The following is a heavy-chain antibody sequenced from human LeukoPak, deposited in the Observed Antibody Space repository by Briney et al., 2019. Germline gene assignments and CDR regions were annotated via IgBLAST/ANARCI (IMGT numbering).Heavy chain of an antibody. J-gene: IGHJ4*02. CDR3: ARAAYDSDSYIVNHDY. D-gene: IGHD3-22*01. V-gene: IGHV3-53*01. Sequence: SGGSLRLSCAASGFTVNTNYMSWVRQAPGKGLEWVSVIFRDDTTYYADSVKGRFTISRDNSKNTLYLQMNSLRAEDTAVYFCARAAYDSDSYIVNHDYWGQGTLVTVSS. CDR2: IFRDDTT. CDR1: GFTVNTNY.